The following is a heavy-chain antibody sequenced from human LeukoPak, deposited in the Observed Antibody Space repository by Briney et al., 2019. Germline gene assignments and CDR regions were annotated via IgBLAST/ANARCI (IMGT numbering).Heavy chain of an antibody. CDR2: IPYDGSNK. D-gene: IGHD2-21*02. CDR3: ARDPSEVTANYYYYGMDV. Sequence: QPGRSLRLSCAASGFTFSSYAMHWVRQAPGKGLEWVAVIPYDGSNKYYADSVKGRFTISRDNSKNTLYLQMNSLRAEDTAVYYCARDPSEVTANYYYYGMDVWGQGTTVTVSS. V-gene: IGHV3-30-3*01. J-gene: IGHJ6*02. CDR1: GFTFSSYA.